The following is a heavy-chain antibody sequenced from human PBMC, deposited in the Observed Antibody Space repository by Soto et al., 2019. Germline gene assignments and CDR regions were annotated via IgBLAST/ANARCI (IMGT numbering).Heavy chain of an antibody. Sequence: EVQLLESGGGLVQPGGSLRLSCAASGFTFSTYAMSWVRQAPGKGLEWVSAISGTGGSTYYADSVKGRFTISRDNSKNTLYLQMNSLRAEDTAVYYCAKNWDTTSSSSSHWGQGALGTVSS. V-gene: IGHV3-23*01. D-gene: IGHD6-6*01. J-gene: IGHJ4*02. CDR3: AKNWDTTSSSSSH. CDR2: ISGTGGST. CDR1: GFTFSTYA.